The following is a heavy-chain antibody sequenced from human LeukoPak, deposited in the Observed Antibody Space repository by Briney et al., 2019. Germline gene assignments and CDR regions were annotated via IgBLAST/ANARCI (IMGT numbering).Heavy chain of an antibody. CDR1: GFTFSSYV. CDR3: ARQWLD. Sequence: GGSLRLSCAASGFTFSSYVMGWVRQTLGKGLEWVSSIPGSGGGTYYADPVRGRFTISRDTSKNTLYLQMNSLRAEDTAVYYCARQWLDWGQGTLVTVSS. V-gene: IGHV3-23*01. D-gene: IGHD6-19*01. CDR2: IPGSGGGT. J-gene: IGHJ4*02.